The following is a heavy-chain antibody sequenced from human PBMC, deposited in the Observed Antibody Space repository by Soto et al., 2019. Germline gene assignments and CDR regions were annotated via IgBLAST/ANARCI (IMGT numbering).Heavy chain of an antibody. CDR3: AGGRDGDY. D-gene: IGHD6-6*01. Sequence: QVHLVQSGAEVKKPGASVKVSCKGSSYDFTTHGITWERQAPGQGLELMAWISAHNGNTDYAQKLEGRFTVSRDTSTSTGYMELRSLISDDTAMYYCAGGRDGDYWCQGSLVTVSS. CDR2: ISAHNGNT. J-gene: IGHJ4*02. CDR1: SYDFTTHG. V-gene: IGHV1-18*01.